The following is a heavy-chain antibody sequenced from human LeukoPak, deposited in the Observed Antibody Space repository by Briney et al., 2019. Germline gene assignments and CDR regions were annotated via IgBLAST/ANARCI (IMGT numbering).Heavy chain of an antibody. CDR1: GGSFSGYY. CDR2: IYYSGST. CDR3: ARGGYSYDNWFDP. J-gene: IGHJ5*02. Sequence: NPSETLSLTCAVYGGSFSGYYWSWIRQPPGKGLEWIGYIYYSGSTNYNPSLKSRVTISVDTSKNQFSLKLSSVTAADTAVYYCARGGYSYDNWFDPWGQGTLVTVSS. D-gene: IGHD5-18*01. V-gene: IGHV4-59*01.